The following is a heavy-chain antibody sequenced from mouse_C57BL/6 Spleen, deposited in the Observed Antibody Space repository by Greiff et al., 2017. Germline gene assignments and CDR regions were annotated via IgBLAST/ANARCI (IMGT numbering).Heavy chain of an antibody. CDR1: GFNIKDYY. D-gene: IGHD2-4*01. Sequence: VTLKVSGAELVKPGASVKLSCTASGFNIKDYYMHWVKQRTEQGLEWIGRIDPEDGETKYAPTFQGTDTITADPSSPTAYLQLSSLTSEVTAVYYCARSGDYQSRYAMDYWGQGTSVTVSS. V-gene: IGHV14-2*01. CDR3: ARSGDYQSRYAMDY. CDR2: IDPEDGET. J-gene: IGHJ4*01.